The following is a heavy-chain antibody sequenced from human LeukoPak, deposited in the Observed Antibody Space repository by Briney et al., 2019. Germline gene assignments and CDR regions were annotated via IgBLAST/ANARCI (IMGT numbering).Heavy chain of an antibody. CDR3: ASGGATVTKGFDYYYYMDV. Sequence: GASVKVSCKASGGTFSSYAISWVRQAPGQGLEWMGGIIPTFGTANSAQKFQGRVTITADESTSTAYMELSSLRSEDTAVYYCASGGATVTKGFDYYYYMDVWGKGTTVTVSS. J-gene: IGHJ6*03. CDR1: GGTFSSYA. D-gene: IGHD4-17*01. CDR2: IIPTFGTA. V-gene: IGHV1-69*13.